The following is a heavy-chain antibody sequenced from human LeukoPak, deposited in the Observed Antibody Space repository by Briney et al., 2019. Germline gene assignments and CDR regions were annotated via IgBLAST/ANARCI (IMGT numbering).Heavy chain of an antibody. CDR1: GGSISSYY. CDR3: ARGSRVTRADY. J-gene: IGHJ4*02. Sequence: PSETLSLTCTVSGGSISSYYWSWIRQPPGKGLEWIGYIYYSGSTNYNPSLKSRVTISVDTSKNQFSLKLSSVTAADTAVYYCARGSRVTRADYWGQGTLVTVSS. D-gene: IGHD2-21*02. CDR2: IYYSGST. V-gene: IGHV4-59*01.